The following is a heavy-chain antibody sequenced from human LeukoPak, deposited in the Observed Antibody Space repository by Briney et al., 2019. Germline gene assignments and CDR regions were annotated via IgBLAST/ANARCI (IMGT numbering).Heavy chain of an antibody. Sequence: SETLSLTCSVSGGSITTHYWSWIRQPPGKGLEWIGYIYHSGSTNYNPSLKGRVTISADTTENQFSLRLRYVTAADTAVYYRARGGGYSFTYYFYHPVDVWGQGTTVAVSS. CDR3: ARGGGYSFTYYFYHPVDV. D-gene: IGHD5-18*01. J-gene: IGHJ6*02. CDR2: IYHSGST. CDR1: GGSITTHY. V-gene: IGHV4-59*11.